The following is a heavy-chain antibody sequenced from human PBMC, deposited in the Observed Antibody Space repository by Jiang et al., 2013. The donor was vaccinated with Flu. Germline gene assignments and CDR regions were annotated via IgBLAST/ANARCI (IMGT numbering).Heavy chain of an antibody. V-gene: IGHV1-3*02. CDR1: GGTFSSYA. CDR3: AREKAVGSSRYMDV. Sequence: SGAEVKKPGSSVKVSCKASGGTFSSYAISWVRQAPGQGLEWMGWSNAGNGNTKYSQEFQGRVTITRDTSASTAYMELSSLRSEDMAVYYCAREKAVGSSRYMDVWGQGTTVTISS. D-gene: IGHD1-26*01. CDR2: SNAGNGNT. J-gene: IGHJ6*02.